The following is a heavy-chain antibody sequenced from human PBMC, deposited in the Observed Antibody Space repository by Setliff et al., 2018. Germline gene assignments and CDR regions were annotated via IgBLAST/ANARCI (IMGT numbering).Heavy chain of an antibody. Sequence: GGSLRLSCAASGFTFSTYVITWVRQAPGKGLEWVANINDGGGDKYYVDSVKGRFTVSRDNAKNSVYLQMNSLRAEDTAVYYCAKGRRISYSSGWLNWFDPWGQGTLVTVSS. V-gene: IGHV3-7*03. D-gene: IGHD6-19*01. CDR1: GFTFSTYV. J-gene: IGHJ5*02. CDR2: INDGGGDK. CDR3: AKGRRISYSSGWLNWFDP.